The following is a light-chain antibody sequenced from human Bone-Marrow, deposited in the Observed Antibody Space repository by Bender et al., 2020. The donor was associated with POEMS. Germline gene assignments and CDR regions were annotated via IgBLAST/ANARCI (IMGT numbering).Light chain of an antibody. CDR2: NNS. J-gene: IGLJ3*02. CDR3: ATWDDSLNGWV. V-gene: IGLV1-44*01. Sequence: QSVLTQPPQRLTPGQRVTISCSGSSSKFGSYPVNWYQQLPGAAPKLVIFNNSQRPSGVPDRFSGSNSGTSASLAISGLLSDDEADFYCATWDDSLNGWVFGGGTKLTVL. CDR1: SSKFGSYP.